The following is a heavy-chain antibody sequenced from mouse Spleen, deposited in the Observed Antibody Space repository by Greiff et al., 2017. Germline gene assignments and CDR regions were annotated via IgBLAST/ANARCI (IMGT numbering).Heavy chain of an antibody. CDR2: IDPSDSYT. J-gene: IGHJ4*01. Sequence: QVQLQQPGAELVMPGASVKLSCKASGYTFTSYWMHWVKQRPGQGLEWIGEIDPSDSYTNYNQKFKGKATLTVDKSSSTAYMQLSSLTSEDSAVYYCARRDPLTGHYYAMDYWGQGTSVTVSS. V-gene: IGHV1-69*01. D-gene: IGHD4-1*01. CDR1: GYTFTSYW. CDR3: ARRDPLTGHYYAMDY.